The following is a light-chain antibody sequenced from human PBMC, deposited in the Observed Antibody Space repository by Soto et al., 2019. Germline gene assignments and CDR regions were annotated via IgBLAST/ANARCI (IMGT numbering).Light chain of an antibody. CDR2: GNS. CDR1: SSNIGAGYD. J-gene: IGLJ3*02. Sequence: QSELTQPPSVSGAPGQRVTISCTGSSSNIGAGYDVHWYQQLPGTAPKLLIYGNSNRPSGVPDRFSGSKSGTSASLAITGLRAEDEADYYCQSYDSSLSGWVFGGGTKVTVL. CDR3: QSYDSSLSGWV. V-gene: IGLV1-40*01.